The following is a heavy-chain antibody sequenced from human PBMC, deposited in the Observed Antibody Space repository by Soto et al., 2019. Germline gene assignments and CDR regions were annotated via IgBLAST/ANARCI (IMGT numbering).Heavy chain of an antibody. CDR2: IIPIYDTT. D-gene: IGHD3-3*01. Sequence: SVKVSCKASGGTLSSFAISWVRQAPGQGLEWVGGIIPIYDTTNYAQTFQGRVTITADESTNTAFMELDTAVYYCARARAERERSYDFWSGSFDYWGQGSLVTVSS. V-gene: IGHV1-69*13. CDR1: GGTLSSFA. J-gene: IGHJ4*02. CDR3: ARARAERERSYDFWSGSFDY.